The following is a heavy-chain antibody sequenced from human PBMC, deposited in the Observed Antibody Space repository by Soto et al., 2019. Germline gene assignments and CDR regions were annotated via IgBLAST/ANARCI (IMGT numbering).Heavy chain of an antibody. CDR1: GFIFNSHN. D-gene: IGHD2-8*02. Sequence: EVQLVESGGGLVKPGGSLRLSCAASGFIFNSHNMNWVRQAPGKGLEWVASITGSSSSIFYADSLKGRFTISRDNANNSLYLQMNNLRAEDTAVYYCARDYARGWCQFWGQGTLVTVSS. CDR3: ARDYARGWCQF. V-gene: IGHV3-21*01. CDR2: ITGSSSSI. J-gene: IGHJ4*02.